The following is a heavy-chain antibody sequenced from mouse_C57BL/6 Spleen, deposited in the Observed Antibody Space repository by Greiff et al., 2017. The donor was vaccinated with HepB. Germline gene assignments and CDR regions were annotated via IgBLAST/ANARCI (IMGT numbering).Heavy chain of an antibody. V-gene: IGHV1-76*01. CDR1: GYTFTDYY. CDR3: ARSGYSNYFDY. Sequence: VQLQQSGAELVRPGASVKLSCKASGYTFTDYYINWVKQRPGQGLEWIARIYPGSGNTYYNEKFKGKATLTAEKSSSTAYMQLSSLTSEDSAVYFCARSGYSNYFDYWGQGTTLTVSS. J-gene: IGHJ2*01. D-gene: IGHD2-5*01. CDR2: IYPGSGNT.